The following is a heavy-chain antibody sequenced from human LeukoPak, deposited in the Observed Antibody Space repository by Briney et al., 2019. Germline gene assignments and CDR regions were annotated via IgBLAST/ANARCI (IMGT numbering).Heavy chain of an antibody. CDR3: ARDSWELWKYYFDY. V-gene: IGHV1-18*01. D-gene: IGHD1-26*01. Sequence: GASVKVSCKASVYTFTSYGMSWVRQAPGQALEWMGGISTYNGDTNYAQRLQGRVTMTTDTPTSTPYMEVRSLKTDGTGVYYCARDSWELWKYYFDYWGQGTLVTVSS. CDR1: VYTFTSYG. J-gene: IGHJ4*02. CDR2: ISTYNGDT.